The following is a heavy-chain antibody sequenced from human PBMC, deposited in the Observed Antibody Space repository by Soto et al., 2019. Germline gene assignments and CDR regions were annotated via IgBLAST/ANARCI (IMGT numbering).Heavy chain of an antibody. CDR1: GFTFSTYG. V-gene: IGHV3-33*01. CDR3: ARDRKVEGVYTYGEYFDY. J-gene: IGHJ4*02. CDR2: IWYDGSNQ. D-gene: IGHD4-17*01. Sequence: QVQLVQSGGGVVQPGRSLRLSCAASGFTFSTYGMHWVRQAPGKGLEWVAFIWYDGSNQHYADSVKGRFTISRDNSKNTLYLQRNSLRAEDTAVYYCARDRKVEGVYTYGEYFDYWGQGTLVTVTS.